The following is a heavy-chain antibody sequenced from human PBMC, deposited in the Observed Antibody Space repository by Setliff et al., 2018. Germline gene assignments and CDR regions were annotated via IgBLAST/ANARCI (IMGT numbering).Heavy chain of an antibody. CDR3: ARHWDFCGGNCPHNSIDY. Sequence: SETLSLTCTVSGGGSINNYYWSWVRQSPGKGLEWIGFVHFGGDTNYNPSLKSRVTMSADTSNNQFSLNLRSVTAADTAVYYCARHWDFCGGNCPHNSIDYWGRGALVTVSS. D-gene: IGHD2-21*02. V-gene: IGHV4-59*08. CDR2: VHFGGDT. CDR1: GGGSINNYY. J-gene: IGHJ4*02.